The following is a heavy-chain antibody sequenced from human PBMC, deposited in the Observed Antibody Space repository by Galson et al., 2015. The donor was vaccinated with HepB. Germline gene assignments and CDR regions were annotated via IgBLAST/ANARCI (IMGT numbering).Heavy chain of an antibody. CDR1: GFSLSTSGVG. CDR3: AHSWRYDFWSGSRGDHWDY. J-gene: IGHJ4*02. Sequence: PALVKPTQTLTLTCTFSGFSLSTSGVGVGWIRQPPGKALEWLALIYWDDDKRYSPSLKSRLTITKDTSKNQVVLTMTNMDPVDTATYYCAHSWRYDFWSGSRGDHWDYWGQGTLVTVSS. D-gene: IGHD3-3*01. V-gene: IGHV2-5*02. CDR2: IYWDDDK.